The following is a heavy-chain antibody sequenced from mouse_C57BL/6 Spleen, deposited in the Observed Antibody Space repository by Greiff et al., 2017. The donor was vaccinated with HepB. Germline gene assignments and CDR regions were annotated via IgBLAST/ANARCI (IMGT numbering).Heavy chain of an antibody. J-gene: IGHJ3*01. D-gene: IGHD3-1*01. CDR3: ARGRAQEAWFAY. Sequence: QVQLQQPGAELVRPGSSVKLSCKASGYTLTSYWMDWVKQRPGQGLEWIGNIYPSDSETHYNQKFKDKATLTVDKSSSTAYMQLSSLTSEDSAVYYCARGRAQEAWFAYWGQGTLVTVSA. V-gene: IGHV1-61*01. CDR2: IYPSDSET. CDR1: GYTLTSYW.